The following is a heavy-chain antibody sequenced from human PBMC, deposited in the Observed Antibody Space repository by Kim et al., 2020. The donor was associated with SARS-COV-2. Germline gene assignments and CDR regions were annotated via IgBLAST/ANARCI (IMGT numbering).Heavy chain of an antibody. CDR1: GFTVSSNY. D-gene: IGHD1-1*01. CDR3: ASRSHAPRGTRYYYYMDV. Sequence: GGSLRLSCAASGFTVSSNYMSWVRQAPGKGLEWVSVIYSGGSTYYADSVKGRFTISRDNSKNTLYLQMNSLRAEDTAVYYCASRSHAPRGTRYYYYMDVWGKGTTVTVSS. CDR2: IYSGGST. V-gene: IGHV3-53*01. J-gene: IGHJ6*03.